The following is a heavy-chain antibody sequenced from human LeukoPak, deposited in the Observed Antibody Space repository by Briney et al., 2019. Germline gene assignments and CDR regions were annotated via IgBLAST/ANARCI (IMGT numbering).Heavy chain of an antibody. CDR1: GFTLSSYW. Sequence: GGSLRLSCAASGFTLSSYWMHWVRQVPGKGLVWVSQINGDGSNAYYADSVKGRFTISRDNAKNTLYLQVNNLGAEDTAVYYCARQMRDWGQGTPVTVSS. CDR3: ARQMRD. V-gene: IGHV3-74*01. J-gene: IGHJ4*02. CDR2: INGDGSNA.